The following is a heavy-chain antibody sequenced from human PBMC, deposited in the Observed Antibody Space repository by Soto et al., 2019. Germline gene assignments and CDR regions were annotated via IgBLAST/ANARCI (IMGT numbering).Heavy chain of an antibody. CDR3: ARHSSGRYDGFDY. Sequence: GESLKISCKGSGYNFASYWIGWVRQMPGKGLEWMGIIYPGDSHTTYSPSFQGQVTISADQFISTAYLQWSSLKASDTAMYYCARHSSGRYDGFDYWGQGTLVTVSS. D-gene: IGHD1-26*01. J-gene: IGHJ4*02. CDR1: GYNFASYW. V-gene: IGHV5-51*01. CDR2: IYPGDSHT.